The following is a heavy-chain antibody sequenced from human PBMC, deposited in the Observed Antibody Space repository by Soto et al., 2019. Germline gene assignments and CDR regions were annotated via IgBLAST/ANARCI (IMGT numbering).Heavy chain of an antibody. D-gene: IGHD3-3*01. V-gene: IGHV2-70*01. CDR2: IDWDDDK. CDR3: ARTHDYYDFWSGYSTPELPFDY. CDR1: GFSLSTSGMC. Sequence: GSGPTLVNPTQTLTLTCTFSGFSLSTSGMCVSWIRQPPGKALEWLALIDWDDDKYYSTSLKTRLTISKDTSKNQVVLTMTNMDPVDTATYYCARTHDYYDFWSGYSTPELPFDYWGQGTLVTVSS. J-gene: IGHJ4*02.